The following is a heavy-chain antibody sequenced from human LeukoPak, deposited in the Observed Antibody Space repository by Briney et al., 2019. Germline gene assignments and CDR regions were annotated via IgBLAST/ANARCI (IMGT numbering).Heavy chain of an antibody. CDR1: GWSFSGYY. Sequence: PSETLSLTCAVYGWSFSGYYWSWIRQPPGKGLERIGEINHSGSTNYNPSLKSRVTISVDTSKNQFSLRLSSVTAADTAVYYCARGHGTSMVRGVILKWGQGTLVTVSS. J-gene: IGHJ4*02. CDR2: INHSGST. D-gene: IGHD3-10*01. CDR3: ARGHGTSMVRGVILK. V-gene: IGHV4-34*01.